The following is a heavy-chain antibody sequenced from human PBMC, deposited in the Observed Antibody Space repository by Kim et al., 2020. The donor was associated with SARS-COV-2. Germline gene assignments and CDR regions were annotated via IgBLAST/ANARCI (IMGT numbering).Heavy chain of an antibody. CDR1: GGSISSSSYY. V-gene: IGHV4-39*01. J-gene: IGHJ5*02. CDR3: ARRVAQLVRGWFDP. Sequence: SETLSLTCTVSGGSISSSSYYWGWIRQPPGKGLEWIGSIYYSGSTYYNPSLKSRVTISVDTSKNQFSLKLSSVTAADTAVYYCARRVAQLVRGWFDPWGQGTLVTVSS. CDR2: IYYSGST. D-gene: IGHD6-6*01.